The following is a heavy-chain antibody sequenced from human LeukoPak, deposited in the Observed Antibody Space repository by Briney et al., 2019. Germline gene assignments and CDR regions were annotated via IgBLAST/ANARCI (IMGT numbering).Heavy chain of an antibody. CDR2: ISTYNGNT. Sequence: ASVKVSCKASGYNFTSYGISWVRQAPGQGLEWMGWISTYNGNTNYAQKLQGRVTMTIDTSTSTAYMELRSLRSDDTAVYYCARVPLYCSSTSCYSAEYFDDWAREPWSPSPQ. V-gene: IGHV1-18*01. CDR1: GYNFTSYG. J-gene: IGHJ4*02. CDR3: ARVPLYCSSTSCYSAEYFDD. D-gene: IGHD2-2*01.